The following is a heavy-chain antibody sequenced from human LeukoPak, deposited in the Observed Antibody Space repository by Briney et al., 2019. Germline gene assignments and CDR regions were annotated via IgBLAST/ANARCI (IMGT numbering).Heavy chain of an antibody. D-gene: IGHD5-18*01. Sequence: GGSLRLSCAASGFTFSNYWMSWVRQAPGKGLEWVANIKQDGSEKNYVDSVKGRFTISRDNAKNLLYLQMNSLRAEDTAVYYCANEGEIGYGYFYWGQGTLVTVSS. V-gene: IGHV3-7*01. CDR2: IKQDGSEK. J-gene: IGHJ4*02. CDR1: GFTFSNYW. CDR3: ANEGEIGYGYFY.